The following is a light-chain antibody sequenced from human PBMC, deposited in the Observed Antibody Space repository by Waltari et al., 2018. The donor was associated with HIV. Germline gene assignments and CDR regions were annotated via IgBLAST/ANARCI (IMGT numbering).Light chain of an antibody. CDR2: DVD. Sequence: AVTQPASVSGLPGQSTTISCTGDDSDFGLSHFFSWYQHPSGQPPRLILYDVDSRASGVSDLVSGSMSGNTASLTIAGLRAEDEGHYYCASFTGDNTVIFGGGTEVTVL. CDR1: DSDFGLSHF. V-gene: IGLV2-14*01. J-gene: IGLJ2*01. CDR3: ASFTGDNTVI.